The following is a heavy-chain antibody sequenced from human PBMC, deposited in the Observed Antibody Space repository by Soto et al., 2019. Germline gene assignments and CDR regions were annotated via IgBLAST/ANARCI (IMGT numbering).Heavy chain of an antibody. V-gene: IGHV4-59*08. CDR2: IYYTGST. CDR3: ARLGHYSRAFDS. D-gene: IGHD3-3*01. Sequence: PSETLSLTCTVSGGSISDDYWSWFRQPPGKGLEWIGYIYYTGSTTYTPSLKSRLSISLETSKKKFSLRLTSVTAADTAVYYCARLGHYSRAFDSWGRGTLVTVSS. CDR1: GGSISDDY. J-gene: IGHJ4*02.